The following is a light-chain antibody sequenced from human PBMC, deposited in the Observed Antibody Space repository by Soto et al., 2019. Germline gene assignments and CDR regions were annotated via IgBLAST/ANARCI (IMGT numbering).Light chain of an antibody. CDR1: ESIRTW. CDR3: QQYHNYPRT. V-gene: IGKV1-5*01. J-gene: IGKJ1*01. Sequence: DIKMTQSPSTLSASIGDRVTITCRASESIRTWLAWYQHKPGKAPKFLIYDASSLESGVPSRFSGSGSGTEFTLTISNLQPDDFATYFCQQYHNYPRTFGQGTKLDIK. CDR2: DAS.